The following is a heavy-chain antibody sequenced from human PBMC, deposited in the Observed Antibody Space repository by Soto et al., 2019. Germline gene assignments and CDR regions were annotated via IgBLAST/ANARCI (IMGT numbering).Heavy chain of an antibody. Sequence: QITLKESGPTLVKPTQTLTLTCTFSGFSLSTSGVGVGWIRXPPXXALEWIALIYWDDDKRYSPSLKSRLTISKDTSKNQVVLTMTNMDPVDTATYYCAHHGYYSYGLDVWGQGTTVTVSS. CDR3: AHHGYYSYGLDV. CDR2: IYWDDDK. V-gene: IGHV2-5*02. J-gene: IGHJ6*02. CDR1: GFSLSTSGVG.